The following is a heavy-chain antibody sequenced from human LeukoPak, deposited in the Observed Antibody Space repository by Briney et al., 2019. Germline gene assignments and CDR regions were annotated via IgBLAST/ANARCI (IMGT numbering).Heavy chain of an antibody. J-gene: IGHJ4*02. CDR2: ISSSSRYI. Sequence: GRSLRLSCVASGLDFSDSGMLWVRQAPGKGLEWLSSISSSSRYIYYAVSVKGRLTISRDNAKNSLYLHMDSLRAEDTAVYYCAREFTAMAFDYWGQGALVTVSS. CDR3: AREFTAMAFDY. D-gene: IGHD5-18*01. CDR1: GLDFSDSG. V-gene: IGHV3-21*01.